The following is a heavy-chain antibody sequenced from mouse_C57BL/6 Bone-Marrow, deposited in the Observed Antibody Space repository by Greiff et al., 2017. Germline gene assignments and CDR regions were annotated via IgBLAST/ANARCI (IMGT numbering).Heavy chain of an antibody. V-gene: IGHV5-12*01. D-gene: IGHD1-1*01. J-gene: IGHJ4*01. CDR2: ISNGGGST. CDR1: GFTFSDYY. CDR3: ARHGFLFGFITTVVEGLDYAMDY. Sequence: EVKLVESGGGLVQPGGSLKLSCAASGFTFSDYYMYWVRQTPEKRLEWVAYISNGGGSTYYPDTVKGRFTISRENAKNTLYLQMIRLKSEDTAMYCCARHGFLFGFITTVVEGLDYAMDYWDQGTSVTVSS.